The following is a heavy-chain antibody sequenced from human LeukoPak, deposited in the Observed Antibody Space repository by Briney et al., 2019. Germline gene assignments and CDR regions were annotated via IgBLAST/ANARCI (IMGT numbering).Heavy chain of an antibody. V-gene: IGHV4-39*01. CDR1: GGSISSSSYY. Sequence: PSETLSLTCTVSGGSISSSSYYWGWIRQPPGKGLEWIGSIYYSGSTYYNPSLKSRVTISVDTSKNQFSLKLSSVTAADTAVYYCVAARSPYGGWFDPWGQGTLVTVSS. J-gene: IGHJ5*02. D-gene: IGHD3-10*01. CDR2: IYYSGST. CDR3: VAARSPYGGWFDP.